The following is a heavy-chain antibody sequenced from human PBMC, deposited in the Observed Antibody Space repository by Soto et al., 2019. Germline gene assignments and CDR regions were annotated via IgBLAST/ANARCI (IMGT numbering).Heavy chain of an antibody. D-gene: IGHD2-8*02. Sequence: ASVKVSCKASGYTFSDYYIHWVRQAPGQGLEWMGWINPNSGGTNYAQKFKGRVIMTRDTSSSTVYIDLIGLKYDDTAVFYCAREIAGGGTLNWFDPWGQGSLVTVSS. CDR1: GYTFSDYY. J-gene: IGHJ5*02. V-gene: IGHV1-2*02. CDR2: INPNSGGT. CDR3: AREIAGGGTLNWFDP.